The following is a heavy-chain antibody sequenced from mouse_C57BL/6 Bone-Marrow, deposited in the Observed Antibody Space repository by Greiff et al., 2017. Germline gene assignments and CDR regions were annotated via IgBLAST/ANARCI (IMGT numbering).Heavy chain of an antibody. D-gene: IGHD2-1*01. Sequence: VQLQQPGAELVKPGASVKMSCKASGYTFPSYWITWVKQRPGQGLEWIGDIYPGSGSTNYNEKFKRKATLPVDTSSSTAYMQLSSLKSEDSAVYYCARSDYGNYSYWYFDVWGTGTTGTVSS. V-gene: IGHV1-55*01. CDR1: GYTFPSYW. CDR3: ARSDYGNYSYWYFDV. J-gene: IGHJ1*03. CDR2: IYPGSGST.